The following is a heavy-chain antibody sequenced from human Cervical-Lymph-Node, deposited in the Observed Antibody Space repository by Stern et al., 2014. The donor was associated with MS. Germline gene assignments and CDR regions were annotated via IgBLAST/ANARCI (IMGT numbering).Heavy chain of an antibody. J-gene: IGHJ4*02. CDR3: TTNYHY. CDR2: LIAGTGHT. V-gene: IGHV1-3*01. Sequence: QDQLVQPGGDVYKPGTSVRVSCKASGFTFTNFAIHWVRQAPGQRLEWMAWLIAGTGHTTHSQAFQHRVNMTRDTSANTAYMELSSLTSGDTAVYYCTTNYHYWGQGTLVTVSS. CDR1: GFTFTNFA. D-gene: IGHD1-14*01.